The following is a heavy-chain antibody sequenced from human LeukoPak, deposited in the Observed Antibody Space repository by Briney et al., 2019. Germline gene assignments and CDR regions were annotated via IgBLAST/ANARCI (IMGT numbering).Heavy chain of an antibody. D-gene: IGHD1-14*01. CDR3: VRDKAGTTPYYYYSMDV. J-gene: IGHJ6*03. CDR1: GFTFSSYS. CDR2: ISSSNSYI. V-gene: IGHV3-21*01. Sequence: GGSLRLSCVASGFTFSSYSMNWVRQAPGKGLEWVSSISSSNSYIWYADSVKGRFTISRDNAKSSLYLQMHSLRAEDTAIYYCVRDKAGTTPYYYYSMDVWGKGTTVTVSS.